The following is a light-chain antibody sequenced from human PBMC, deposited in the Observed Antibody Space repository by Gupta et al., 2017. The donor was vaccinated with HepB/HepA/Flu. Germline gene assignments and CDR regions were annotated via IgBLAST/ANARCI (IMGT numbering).Light chain of an antibody. CDR2: GAF. V-gene: IGKV1D-12*01. CDR3: QQADSFPLT. Sequence: DIQMTQSPSSVSASVGDRLTITCRASQDIRSWLAWYQQKPGKAPKLLIYGAFILERGVPPRFSGSGSGTEFTLTIAGLQTEDSATYFCQQADSFPLTFGGGTKVEI. J-gene: IGKJ4*01. CDR1: QDIRSW.